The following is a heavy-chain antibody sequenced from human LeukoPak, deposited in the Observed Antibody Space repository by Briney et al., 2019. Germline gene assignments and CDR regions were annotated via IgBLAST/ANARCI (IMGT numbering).Heavy chain of an antibody. CDR2: IRSKVHGGTA. CDR1: GFTFGEDT. CDR3: TREPKGRWLQFDY. V-gene: IGHV3-49*03. Sequence: PGGSVRLSCTPSGFTFGEDTMSWFRQAPGKGLEWVGFIRSKVHGGTAEYAASVKGRFTLSRDDSKNIAYLQMNSLKIEDTAVYYCTREPKGRWLQFDYWGQGTLVTVSS. D-gene: IGHD5-24*01. J-gene: IGHJ4*02.